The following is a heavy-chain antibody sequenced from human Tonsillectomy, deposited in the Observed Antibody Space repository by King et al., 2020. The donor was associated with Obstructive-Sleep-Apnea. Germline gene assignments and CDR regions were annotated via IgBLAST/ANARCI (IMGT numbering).Heavy chain of an antibody. CDR1: GGSMSSYY. Sequence: QLQESGPGLVKPSETLSLTCTVSGGSMSSYYWSWIRQSPGKGLEWIGYVYYGGSTNYNPSLKSRVTISLDTSKSQFSLKLTSVTAADTAVYYCASQHSGTYYSWFDPWGQGTLVTVSS. D-gene: IGHD1-26*01. CDR2: VYYGGST. J-gene: IGHJ5*02. CDR3: ASQHSGTYYSWFDP. V-gene: IGHV4-59*08.